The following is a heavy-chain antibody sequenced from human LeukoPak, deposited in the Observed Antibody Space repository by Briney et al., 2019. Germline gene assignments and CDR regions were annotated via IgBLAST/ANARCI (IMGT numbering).Heavy chain of an antibody. Sequence: ASVKVSCKASGYTFTGYYIHWVRQAPGQGLEWMGWINPNSGDTNYAQRSPGRVTMTRDTSLSTAYMEPSSLTSDDTAVYYCARVNGGNLPFDYWGQGTLVTVSS. CDR1: GYTFTGYY. J-gene: IGHJ4*02. V-gene: IGHV1-2*02. D-gene: IGHD4-23*01. CDR3: ARVNGGNLPFDY. CDR2: INPNSGDT.